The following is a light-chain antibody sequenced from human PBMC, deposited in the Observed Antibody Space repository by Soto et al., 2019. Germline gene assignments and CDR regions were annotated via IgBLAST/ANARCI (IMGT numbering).Light chain of an antibody. CDR2: TNN. CDR3: ATCDDSLKGV. J-gene: IGLJ1*01. V-gene: IGLV1-44*01. CDR1: TSNIGSHS. Sequence: QAVLTQPPSVSGTPGQRVTISCSGGTSNIGSHSVNWYQHLPGTAPKLLIITNNQRPSGVPDRFSGYKSGSSASLVISGLQSEDEAVYYCATCDDSLKGVFGTGTKLTVL.